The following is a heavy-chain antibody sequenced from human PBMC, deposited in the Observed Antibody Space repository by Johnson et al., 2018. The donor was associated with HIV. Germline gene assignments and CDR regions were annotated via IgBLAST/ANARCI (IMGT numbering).Heavy chain of an antibody. CDR1: GFTFSSYG. CDR3: AKDRVGATDANAFDI. J-gene: IGHJ3*02. V-gene: IGHV3-33*06. CDR2: IWYDGSNK. Sequence: QMLLVESGGGVVQPGRSLRLSCAASGFTFSSYGMHWVRQAPGKGLEWVAVIWYDGSNKYYADSVKGRFTISRDNSKNTLYLQMNSLRAEDTAVYYCAKDRVGATDANAFDIWGQGTMVTVSS. D-gene: IGHD1-26*01.